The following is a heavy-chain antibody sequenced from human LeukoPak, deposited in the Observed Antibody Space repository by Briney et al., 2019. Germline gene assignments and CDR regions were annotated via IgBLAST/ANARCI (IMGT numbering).Heavy chain of an antibody. D-gene: IGHD6-6*01. CDR1: GFTFGDYA. CDR3: TRDTIVLIRSYYYYYMDV. Sequence: GGSLRLSCTASGFTFGDYAMSWVRQAPGKGLEWVGFIRSKAYGGTTEYAASVKGRFTISRDDSKSIAYLQVNSLKTEDTAVYYCTRDTIVLIRSYYYYYMDVWGKGTTVTISS. V-gene: IGHV3-49*04. CDR2: IRSKAYGGTT. J-gene: IGHJ6*03.